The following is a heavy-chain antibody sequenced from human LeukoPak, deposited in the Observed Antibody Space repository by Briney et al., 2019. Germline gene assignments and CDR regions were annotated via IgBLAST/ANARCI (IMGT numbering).Heavy chain of an antibody. D-gene: IGHD6-13*01. CDR1: GFTLRSYA. CDR2: ISGSGGST. V-gene: IGHV3-23*01. CDR3: AKAGGYSGSSSPFNY. Sequence: GGSLRLSCAASGFTLRSYAMSWVRQAPGKGLEWVSAISGSGGSTYYADSVKGRFTISRDNSKNTLYLQMNSLRAEDTAVYYCAKAGGYSGSSSPFNYWGQGTLVTVSS. J-gene: IGHJ4*02.